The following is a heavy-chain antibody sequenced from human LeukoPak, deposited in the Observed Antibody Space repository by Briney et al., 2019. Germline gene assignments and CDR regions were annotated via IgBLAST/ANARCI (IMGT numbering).Heavy chain of an antibody. CDR3: ARAGDSSGWYGYFQH. CDR1: GGSFSGYY. CDR2: IYYSGST. V-gene: IGHV4-59*08. J-gene: IGHJ1*01. D-gene: IGHD6-19*01. Sequence: SETLSLTCAVYGGSFSGYYWSWIRQPPGKGLEWIGYIYYSGSTNYNPSLKSRVTISVDTSKNQFSLKLSSVTAADTAVYYCARAGDSSGWYGYFQHWGQGTLVTVSS.